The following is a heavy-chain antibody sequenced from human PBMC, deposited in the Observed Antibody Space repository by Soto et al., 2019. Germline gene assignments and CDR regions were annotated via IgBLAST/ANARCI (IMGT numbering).Heavy chain of an antibody. D-gene: IGHD3-22*01. V-gene: IGHV7-4-1*01. CDR2: INTNTGNP. CDR1: GYSFTTFA. Sequence: QVQLVQSGSELKNPGASVTVSCKSSGYSFTTFAINWVRQAPGQGLEWMGWINTNTGNPTYAPGNTGRFVFSLDISVNTAYLQIYRLEPEDTAVYYCARALNFYETTGYFDYWGQGTLVTVSS. J-gene: IGHJ4*02. CDR3: ARALNFYETTGYFDY.